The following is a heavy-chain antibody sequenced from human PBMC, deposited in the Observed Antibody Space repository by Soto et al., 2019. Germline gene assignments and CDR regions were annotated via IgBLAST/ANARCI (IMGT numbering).Heavy chain of an antibody. CDR2: ISGSGGST. V-gene: IGHV3-23*01. CDR1: GFTFSSYA. Sequence: GESLKISCAASGFTFSSYAMSWVRQAPGKGLEWVSAISGSGGSTYYADSVKGRFTISRDNSKNTLYLQMNSLRAEDTAVYYCASGGWYGEGYGMDVWGQGTTVTVSS. D-gene: IGHD6-19*01. CDR3: ASGGWYGEGYGMDV. J-gene: IGHJ6*02.